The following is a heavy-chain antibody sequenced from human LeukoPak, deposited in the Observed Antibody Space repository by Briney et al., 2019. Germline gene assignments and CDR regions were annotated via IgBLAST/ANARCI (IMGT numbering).Heavy chain of an antibody. CDR1: GGSVSSSSYY. CDR3: ARDAGWYSYYFDY. V-gene: IGHV4-61*02. D-gene: IGHD2-15*01. Sequence: SETLSLTCSVSGGSVSSSSYYWGWIRQPAGKGLEWIGRIYTSGSTNYNPSLKSRVTISVDTSKNQFSLKLSSVTAADTAVYYCARDAGWYSYYFDYWGQGTLVTVSS. J-gene: IGHJ4*02. CDR2: IYTSGST.